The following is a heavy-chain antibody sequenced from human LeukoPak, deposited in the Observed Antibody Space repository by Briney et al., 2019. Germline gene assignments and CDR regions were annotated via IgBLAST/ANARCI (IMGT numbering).Heavy chain of an antibody. V-gene: IGHV5-51*01. J-gene: IGHJ4*02. CDR1: GYGFTSYW. D-gene: IGHD3-16*02. CDR2: IYPGDSDT. CDR3: ARRYYDYVWGSYRGMYYFDY. Sequence: GESLKISCKGSGYGFTSYWIGWVRQMPGKGLEWMGIIYPGDSDTRYSPSFQGQVTISADKSISTAYLQWSSLKASDTAMYYCARRYYDYVWGSYRGMYYFDYWGQGTLVTVSS.